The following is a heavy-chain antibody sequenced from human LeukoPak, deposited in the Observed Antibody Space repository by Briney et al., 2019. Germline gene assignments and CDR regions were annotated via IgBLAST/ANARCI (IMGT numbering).Heavy chain of an antibody. CDR2: ISYDGSNK. CDR1: GFTFSSYS. V-gene: IGHV3-30*18. J-gene: IGHJ4*02. CDR3: AKDEREWELGY. Sequence: GGSLRLSCAASGFTFSSYSMHWVRQAPGKGLEWVAVISYDGSNKYYADSVKGRFTISRDNSKNTLYLQMNSLRAEDTAVYYCAKDEREWELGYWGQGTLVTVSS. D-gene: IGHD1-26*01.